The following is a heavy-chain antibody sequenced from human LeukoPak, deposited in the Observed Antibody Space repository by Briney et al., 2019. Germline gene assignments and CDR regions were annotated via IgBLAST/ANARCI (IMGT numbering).Heavy chain of an antibody. CDR2: INQSGNT. D-gene: IGHD3-10*01. Sequence: PSETLSLTCAVHGGSFSGYYWSWIRQPPGKGLEWIGEINQSGNTYHNPSLKSRVTISVDTSKKQISRKVSSVTAADTAVYYCARIYASGSFDWYFDVWGRGSLVTVSS. V-gene: IGHV4-34*01. CDR3: ARIYASGSFDWYFDV. CDR1: GGSFSGYY. J-gene: IGHJ2*01.